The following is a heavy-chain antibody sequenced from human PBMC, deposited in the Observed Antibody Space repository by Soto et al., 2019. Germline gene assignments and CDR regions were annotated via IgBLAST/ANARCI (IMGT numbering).Heavy chain of an antibody. CDR2: IIGDGGTV. V-gene: IGHV3-48*03. CDR3: VGGGLPYFDY. J-gene: IGHJ4*02. CDR1: GFSFSTFE. Sequence: EVQVVESGGGLVQPGGSLRLSCEASGFSFSTFEMNWVRQAPGKGLEWLSYIIGDGGTVYYADSVRGRFTISRDNSKNSLYLQMSSLRDEDTGVYFCVGGGLPYFDYWGQGALVTVSS. D-gene: IGHD3-16*01.